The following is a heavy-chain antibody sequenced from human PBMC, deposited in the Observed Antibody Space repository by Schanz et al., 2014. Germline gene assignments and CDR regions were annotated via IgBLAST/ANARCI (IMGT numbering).Heavy chain of an antibody. D-gene: IGHD2-2*02. CDR2: IIPILGIA. CDR3: AGTYCSSTSCYTGYYYMDV. J-gene: IGHJ6*03. V-gene: IGHV1-69*02. CDR1: GGTFSSYT. Sequence: QVQLVQSEAEVKKPGSSVKVSCKASGGTFSSYTISWVRQARGQGLEWMGRIIPILGIANYAQNFQGRVTSTADKATSTAYMELTSLRSEDTAVYYCAGTYCSSTSCYTGYYYMDVWGKGTTVTVSS.